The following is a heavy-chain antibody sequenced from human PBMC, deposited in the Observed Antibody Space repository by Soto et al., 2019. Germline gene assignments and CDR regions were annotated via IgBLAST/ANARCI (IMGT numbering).Heavy chain of an antibody. Sequence: PSETLSLTCAVSGGSITTYNHFWGWIRQSPGKGLEWIANIQPSGSANYNPSLQSRVSISVETSKNQFSLKMNSVTAADSAVYYCAKDQYSSSYNWFDPWGQGTLVTVSS. V-gene: IGHV4-39*02. CDR1: GGSITTYNHF. J-gene: IGHJ5*02. D-gene: IGHD6-13*01. CDR2: IQPSGSA. CDR3: AKDQYSSSYNWFDP.